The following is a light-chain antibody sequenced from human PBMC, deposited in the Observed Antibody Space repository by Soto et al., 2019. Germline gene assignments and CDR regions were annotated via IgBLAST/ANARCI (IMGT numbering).Light chain of an antibody. J-gene: IGKJ1*01. Sequence: EIVMKQSPATLSVSPGERATLSCRASQSVRSNLAWYQHKPGQAPRLLIYVASSRPAVVPARFSGSGSGTEFTLTISSLQSEDFAVYYCQQYNNWPETFGQGTKLQIK. CDR2: VAS. V-gene: IGKV3-15*01. CDR1: QSVRSN. CDR3: QQYNNWPET.